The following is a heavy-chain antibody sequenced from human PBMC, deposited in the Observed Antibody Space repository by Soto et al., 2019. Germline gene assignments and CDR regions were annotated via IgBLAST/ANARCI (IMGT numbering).Heavy chain of an antibody. D-gene: IGHD5-12*01. CDR1: GYTFTTSG. J-gene: IGHJ4*02. V-gene: IGHV1-18*01. Sequence: ASVKVSCKASGYTFTTSGITWVRQAPGQGPEWMGWISTYNGNTNYAQKLQGRVTMTTDTFTSTAYMELRSLRSDDTAVYYCARGYSYGSRYYYDYWGQGTLVTVSS. CDR3: ARGYSYGSRYYYDY. CDR2: ISTYNGNT.